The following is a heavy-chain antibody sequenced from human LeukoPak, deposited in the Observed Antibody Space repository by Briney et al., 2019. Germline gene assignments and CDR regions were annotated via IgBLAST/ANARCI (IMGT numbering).Heavy chain of an antibody. CDR2: ISSSSSYI. Sequence: PGGSLRLSCAASGFTFSSYSMNWVRQAPGKGLEWVSSISSSSSYIYYADSVKGRFTISRDNAKNSLYLQMSSLRAEDTAVYYCARWLRGIADEDGVDVWGQGTTVTVSS. D-gene: IGHD6-13*01. CDR1: GFTFSSYS. V-gene: IGHV3-21*04. J-gene: IGHJ6*02. CDR3: ARWLRGIADEDGVDV.